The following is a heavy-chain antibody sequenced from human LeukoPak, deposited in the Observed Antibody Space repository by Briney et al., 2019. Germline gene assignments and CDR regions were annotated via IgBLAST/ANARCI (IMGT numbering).Heavy chain of an antibody. Sequence: ASVKVSCKASGYTFTSNYIHWVRQAPGQGLEWMGMIYPRDGSTSYAQKFQGRVTVTRDTSTSTVHMELSGLRSEDTAVYYCAKVEAPPGIYGGGSFDYWGQGTLVTVSS. D-gene: IGHD4-23*01. CDR3: AKVEAPPGIYGGGSFDY. CDR2: IYPRDGST. CDR1: GYTFTSNY. J-gene: IGHJ4*02. V-gene: IGHV1-46*01.